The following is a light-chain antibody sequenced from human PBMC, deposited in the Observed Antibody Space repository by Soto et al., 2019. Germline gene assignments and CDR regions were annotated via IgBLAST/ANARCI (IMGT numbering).Light chain of an antibody. CDR3: QQYDSSPPGWT. V-gene: IGKV3-20*01. Sequence: EMVLTQSPGTLSLSPGERATLSCRASQTVSSSYLAWYQQTRGQARRLLIYGASSRASGIPVRFSGSGSGTAFTLTITRLEPEDFAVYYCQQYDSSPPGWTFGQGTKVQIK. CDR2: GAS. J-gene: IGKJ1*01. CDR1: QTVSSSY.